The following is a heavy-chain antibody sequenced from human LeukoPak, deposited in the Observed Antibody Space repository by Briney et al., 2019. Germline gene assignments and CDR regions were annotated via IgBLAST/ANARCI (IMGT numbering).Heavy chain of an antibody. CDR2: MYSGGCT. CDR3: ARVSRGPHPYYYDSSGYMDY. V-gene: IGHV3-53*01. CDR1: GFTVSSNY. J-gene: IGHJ4*02. D-gene: IGHD3-22*01. Sequence: GGSLGLSCAASGFTVSSNYMSWVRQAPGKRLEWVSVMYSGGCTYYADSVKGRFTISRDNSKNTLYLQMNSLRVEDTAVYYCARVSRGPHPYYYDSSGYMDYWGQGTLVTVSS.